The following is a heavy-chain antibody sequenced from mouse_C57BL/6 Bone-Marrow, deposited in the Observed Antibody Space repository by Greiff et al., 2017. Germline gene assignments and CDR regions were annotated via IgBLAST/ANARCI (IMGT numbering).Heavy chain of an antibody. CDR3: AREGPYYYDSSPYCFDY. CDR1: GYTFTSYW. Sequence: QVQLQQPGAELVKPGASVKLSCKASGYTFTSYWMHWVKQRPGQGLEWIGMIHPNSGSTNYNEKFKSKATLTVDKSSSTAYMQLSSLTSENSAVYYCAREGPYYYDSSPYCFDYWGQGTTLTVSS. J-gene: IGHJ2*01. V-gene: IGHV1-64*01. D-gene: IGHD1-1*01. CDR2: IHPNSGST.